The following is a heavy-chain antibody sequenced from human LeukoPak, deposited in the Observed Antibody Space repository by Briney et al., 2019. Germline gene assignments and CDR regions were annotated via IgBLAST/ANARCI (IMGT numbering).Heavy chain of an antibody. Sequence: ASVKVSCKASGYTFTSYGISWVRQAPGQGLEWMGWISPYNGKTNYAQKLQGRVTMTTDTSTSTAYMELRSLRSDDTAVYYCARGPPRIGGKNYYDSSGYYYYGMDVWGQGTTVTVSS. CDR3: ARGPPRIGGKNYYDSSGYYYYGMDV. D-gene: IGHD3-22*01. CDR2: ISPYNGKT. CDR1: GYTFTSYG. J-gene: IGHJ6*02. V-gene: IGHV1-18*01.